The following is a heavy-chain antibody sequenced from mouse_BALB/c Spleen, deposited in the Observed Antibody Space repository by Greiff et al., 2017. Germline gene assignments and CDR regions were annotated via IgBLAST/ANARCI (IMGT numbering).Heavy chain of an antibody. J-gene: IGHJ3*01. V-gene: IGHV5-17*02. CDR3: ARWNYGNAY. CDR2: ISSGSSTI. Sequence: EVHLVESGGGLLQPGGSRKLSCAASGYTFSSFGMHWVRQAPEKGLEWVAYISSGSSTIYYADTVKGRFTISRDNPNNTLFLQMTSLRSEDTAMFYCARWNYGNAYWGQGTLVTVSA. CDR1: GYTFSSFG. D-gene: IGHD1-1*01.